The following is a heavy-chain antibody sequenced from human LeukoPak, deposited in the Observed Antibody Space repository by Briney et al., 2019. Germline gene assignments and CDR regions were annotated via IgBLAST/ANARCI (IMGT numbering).Heavy chain of an antibody. Sequence: SETLSLTCTVSGGSISSYYWSWIRQPPGKGLEWIGYIYYSGSTNYNPSLKSRVTISVDTSKNQFSLKLSSVTAADTAVYYCARDGYSSGWNDAFDIWGQGTVVTVSS. CDR3: ARDGYSSGWNDAFDI. CDR2: IYYSGST. CDR1: GGSISSYY. V-gene: IGHV4-59*01. J-gene: IGHJ3*02. D-gene: IGHD6-19*01.